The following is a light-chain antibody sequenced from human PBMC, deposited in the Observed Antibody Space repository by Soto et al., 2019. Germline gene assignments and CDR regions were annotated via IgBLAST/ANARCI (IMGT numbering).Light chain of an antibody. CDR1: ALSKQY. CDR2: KDT. CDR3: QSTDSSRSYWV. V-gene: IGLV3-25*03. J-gene: IGLJ3*02. Sequence: SYELTQPPSVSVSPGQTARITCSGDALSKQYAYWYQQKSGQAPVLVIYKDTDRPSGIPERFSGSSSGTTATLTISGVRAEDEADYYCQSTDSSRSYWVFGGGTKLTVL.